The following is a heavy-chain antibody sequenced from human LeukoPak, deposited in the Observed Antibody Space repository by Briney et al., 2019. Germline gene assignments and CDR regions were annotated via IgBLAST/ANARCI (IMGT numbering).Heavy chain of an antibody. Sequence: HPGGSLRLSCAASGFTFSTYAMSWVRQAPGKGLEWVSSISGSGGNTNYADSVKGRFTISRDNSKNTLYLQMNSLRAEDTAVYYCAKLVGGNSDYWGQGTLVTVSS. CDR3: AKLVGGNSDY. J-gene: IGHJ4*02. CDR1: GFTFSTYA. CDR2: ISGSGGNT. V-gene: IGHV3-23*01. D-gene: IGHD1-26*01.